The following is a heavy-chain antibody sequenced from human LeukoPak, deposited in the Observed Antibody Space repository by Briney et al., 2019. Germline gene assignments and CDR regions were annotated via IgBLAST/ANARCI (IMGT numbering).Heavy chain of an antibody. CDR3: ARPEGRAYSSGWYGGY. D-gene: IGHD6-19*01. CDR2: IYPGDSDT. CDR1: GYSFTSYW. V-gene: IGHV5-51*01. Sequence: GESLKISCKGSGYSFTSYWIGWVRQMPGKGLEWMGIIYPGDSDTRYSPSFQGQVTISADKSISTAYPQWSSLKASDTAMYYCARPEGRAYSSGWYGGYWGQGTLVTVSS. J-gene: IGHJ4*02.